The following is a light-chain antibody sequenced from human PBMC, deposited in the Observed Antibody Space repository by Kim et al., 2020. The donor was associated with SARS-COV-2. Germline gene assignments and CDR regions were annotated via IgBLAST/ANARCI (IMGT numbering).Light chain of an antibody. J-gene: IGKJ2*02. CDR2: KAS. V-gene: IGKV1-5*03. CDR1: QNIYSW. CDR3: QQYSSYSSCT. Sequence: ASVGDRVTITCRASQNIYSWLAWYQQKPGKAPNLLIYKASTLESGVPSRFSRSGSGTEFTLTISSLQPDDFATYYCQQYSSYSSCTFGQGTKLEI.